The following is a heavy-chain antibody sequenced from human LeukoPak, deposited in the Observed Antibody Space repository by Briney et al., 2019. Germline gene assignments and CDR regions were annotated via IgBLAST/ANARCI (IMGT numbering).Heavy chain of an antibody. Sequence: GRSLTLFCAASGFTYSDYAMYWVRQAPGKGLEWVASMSYDGSNEYYADSVKGRFTISRDNSKNTLYLQMNSVRTEDTAVYYCARGAPPDYWGQGTLVTVSS. V-gene: IGHV3-30-3*01. CDR2: MSYDGSNE. J-gene: IGHJ4*02. CDR3: ARGAPPDY. CDR1: GFTYSDYA.